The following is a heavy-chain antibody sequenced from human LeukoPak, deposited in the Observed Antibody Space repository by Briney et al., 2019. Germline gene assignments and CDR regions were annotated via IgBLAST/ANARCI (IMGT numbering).Heavy chain of an antibody. V-gene: IGHV3-33*06. J-gene: IGHJ3*01. CDR2: IWYDGSNK. CDR1: GFTFSSYG. CDR3: ANGGWSTFFDV. Sequence: GGSLRLSCAASGFTFSSYGMHWVRQAPGKGLEWVAVIWYDGSNKYYADSVKGRFTISRDNSKNTLYLQMSSLRAEDTAVYYCANGGWSTFFDVWGQGTMVTVSS. D-gene: IGHD2-8*01.